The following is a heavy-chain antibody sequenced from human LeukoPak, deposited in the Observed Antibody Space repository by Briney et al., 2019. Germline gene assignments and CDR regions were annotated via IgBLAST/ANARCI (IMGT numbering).Heavy chain of an antibody. CDR1: GFTFSSSV. J-gene: IGHJ4*02. Sequence: PGGSLRLSCAASGFTFSSSVMSWVRQAPGKGLEWVSAISGSGGSTQYVDSVKGRFTISRDNSKNTLYLQTNSLRAEDTAIYYCARRGSVTIDYWGQGTLVTVSS. V-gene: IGHV3-23*01. CDR2: ISGSGGST. D-gene: IGHD4-17*01. CDR3: ARRGSVTIDY.